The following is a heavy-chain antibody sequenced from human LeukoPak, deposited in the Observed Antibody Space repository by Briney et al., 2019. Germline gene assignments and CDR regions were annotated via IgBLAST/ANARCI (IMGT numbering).Heavy chain of an antibody. CDR1: VYSISIGYY. V-gene: IGHV4-38-2*01. Sequence: PSDTLTLTCAVSVYSISIGYYWGWLRHPPGKEHDRIGSIYHGGSTYYSPSLKSTVSISVDTSKSQFSLKLSSVTAADTAVYYCARGDYYDSSGYYYVSYYFDYWGQGTLVTVSS. D-gene: IGHD3-22*01. CDR3: ARGDYYDSSGYYYVSYYFDY. J-gene: IGHJ4*02. CDR2: IYHGGST.